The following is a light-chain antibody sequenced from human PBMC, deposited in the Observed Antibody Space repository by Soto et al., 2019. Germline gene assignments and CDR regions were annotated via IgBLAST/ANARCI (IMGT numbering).Light chain of an antibody. V-gene: IGLV1-44*01. Sequence: QPVLTQPPSASGTPGQRVTISCSGSSSNIGSNTVNWYQQLPGTAPKLLIYSNNQRPSGVPDRFSGSTSGTSASLAISGLQSEDEADYYCAAWDDSLNGFYVFGTGTKVTVL. CDR1: SSNIGSNT. J-gene: IGLJ1*01. CDR2: SNN. CDR3: AAWDDSLNGFYV.